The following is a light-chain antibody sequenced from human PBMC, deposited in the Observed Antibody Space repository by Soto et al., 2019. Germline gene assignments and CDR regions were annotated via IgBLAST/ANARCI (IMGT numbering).Light chain of an antibody. CDR3: QHYKSYSEA. Sequence: DIQMTQSPSTLSGSVGDRVTITCRASQTISSWLAWYQQKPGKAPKLLIYKASTLKSRVPSRFSGSVSGTEVAVTISSLQPDDFATYYCQHYKSYSEAVGQGTTVDI. J-gene: IGKJ1*01. CDR1: QTISSW. V-gene: IGKV1-5*03. CDR2: KAS.